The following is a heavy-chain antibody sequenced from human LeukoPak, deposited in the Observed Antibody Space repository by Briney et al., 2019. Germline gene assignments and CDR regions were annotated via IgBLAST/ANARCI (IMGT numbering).Heavy chain of an antibody. V-gene: IGHV3-74*01. D-gene: IGHD1-26*01. CDR1: GFTFSCYC. J-gene: IGHJ3*01. Sequence: GGSLRLSCAASGFTFSCYCMHWLRQAPGKGLVWVSRIKTDGSNTNYADSVKGRFTISRDNAKNTLYLQMSRLRSEDTAVYYCARDFLLLVGWGQGTMVTVPS. CDR3: ARDFLLLVG. CDR2: IKTDGSNT.